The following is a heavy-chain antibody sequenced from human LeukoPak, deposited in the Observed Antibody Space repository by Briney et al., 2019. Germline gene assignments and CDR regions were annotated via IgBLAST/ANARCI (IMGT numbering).Heavy chain of an antibody. J-gene: IGHJ5*02. D-gene: IGHD3-16*02. CDR1: GDSVSSNSAA. V-gene: IGHV6-1*01. CDR2: TYHRSKWYH. Sequence: SQTLSLTCANSGDSVSSNSAAWKWIRQSPARGLEWLGRTYHRSKWYHDYAVSVKSRISINPDTSKNQFSLQLKSVTPEDTAVYYCARADYDYVWGSYRLPDPWGQGTLVTVSS. CDR3: ARADYDYVWGSYRLPDP.